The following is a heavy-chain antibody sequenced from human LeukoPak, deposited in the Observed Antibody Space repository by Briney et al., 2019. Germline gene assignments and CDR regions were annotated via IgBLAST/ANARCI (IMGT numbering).Heavy chain of an antibody. D-gene: IGHD3-22*01. CDR2: IYYSGST. V-gene: IGHV4-39*01. J-gene: IGHJ2*01. CDR3: ASPTMIVVASSGWYFDL. CDR1: DGSINTNSYY. Sequence: SEPLSLTCSVSDGSINTNSYYWGWIRQPPGKGLEWIGSIYYSGSTYYNPSLKSRVTISVDTSKNQFSLKLSSVTAADTAVYYCASPTMIVVASSGWYFDLWGRGTLVTVSS.